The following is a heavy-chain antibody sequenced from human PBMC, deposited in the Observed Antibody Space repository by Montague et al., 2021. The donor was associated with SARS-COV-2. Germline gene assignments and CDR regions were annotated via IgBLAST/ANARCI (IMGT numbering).Heavy chain of an antibody. CDR1: GFTFGSYE. Sequence: SLRLSCAASGFTFGSYEMNWFRRAPGKGLEWVSYISSSGSTIYYADSVKGRFTISRDNAKNSLYLQMNSLRAEDTAVYYCARLGDDFWSGPAPDFDYWGQG. J-gene: IGHJ4*02. CDR2: ISSSGSTI. CDR3: ARLGDDFWSGPAPDFDY. D-gene: IGHD3-3*01. V-gene: IGHV3-48*03.